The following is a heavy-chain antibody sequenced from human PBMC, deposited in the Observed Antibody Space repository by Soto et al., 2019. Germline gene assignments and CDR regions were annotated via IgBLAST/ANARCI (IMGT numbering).Heavy chain of an antibody. CDR2: IYDSGST. V-gene: IGHV4-59*08. J-gene: IGHJ4*02. D-gene: IGHD3-10*01. Sequence: SETLSLTCTVSGGSISNYYWSRVRQPPGKGLEWIGYIYDSGSTNYNPSLKSRVTISVDTSKNQFSLKLNSMTAADTAVYYCARHNYGSGSTYFDYWGQGTLVTVSS. CDR3: ARHNYGSGSTYFDY. CDR1: GGSISNYY.